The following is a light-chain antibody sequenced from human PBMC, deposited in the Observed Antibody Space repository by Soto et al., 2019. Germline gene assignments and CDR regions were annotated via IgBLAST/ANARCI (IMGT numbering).Light chain of an antibody. V-gene: IGKV1-39*01. J-gene: IGKJ1*01. Sequence: DIQMTQSPSSLSASVGDRVNITCRASQSIISYLNWYQQKPGKAPKLPIYAASSLQSGVPSRFSGAGSGTDFTLTISSLQPEHFATYYCQQSFSTTWTFGHGTKVELK. CDR3: QQSFSTTWT. CDR1: QSIISY. CDR2: AAS.